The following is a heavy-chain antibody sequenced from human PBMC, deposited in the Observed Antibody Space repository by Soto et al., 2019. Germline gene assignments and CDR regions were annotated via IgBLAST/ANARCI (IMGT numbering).Heavy chain of an antibody. CDR3: AKAWGPRHYFDY. Sequence: GGSLRLSCAASGFTFSIYAMSWVRQAPGKGLEWVSLISTSGISTYYAGSVKGRFTISRDNSKNTLYLQMNSLRAEDTAVYYCAKAWGPRHYFDYWGQGTLVTVSS. CDR1: GFTFSIYA. D-gene: IGHD1-26*01. V-gene: IGHV3-23*01. J-gene: IGHJ4*02. CDR2: ISTSGIST.